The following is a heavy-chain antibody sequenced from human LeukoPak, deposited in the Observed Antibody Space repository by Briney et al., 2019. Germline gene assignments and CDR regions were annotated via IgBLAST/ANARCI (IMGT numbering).Heavy chain of an antibody. V-gene: IGHV3-23*01. J-gene: IGHJ4*02. Sequence: PGGSLRLSCAASGFTFSSYAMSWVRQAPGKGLEWVSAISGSGGSTYYADSAEGRFTISRDNSKNTLYLQMNSLRAEDTAVYYCAKDWAVRYYYDSRPSNYFDYWGQGTLVTVSS. CDR2: ISGSGGST. D-gene: IGHD3-22*01. CDR1: GFTFSSYA. CDR3: AKDWAVRYYYDSRPSNYFDY.